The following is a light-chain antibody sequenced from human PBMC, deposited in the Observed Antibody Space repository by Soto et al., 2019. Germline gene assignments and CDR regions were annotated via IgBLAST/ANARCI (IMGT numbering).Light chain of an antibody. J-gene: IGLJ3*02. CDR3: SSFTVSSTRV. V-gene: IGLV2-14*01. Sequence: QPVLTQPASVSGSPGQSITMSCTGTSSDVGGYNYVSWYQQHPGKAPRLLIYDVSYRPSGVSNRFSGSKSGNTASLTISGLQAEDEADYYCSSFTVSSTRVFGGGTQLTVL. CDR1: SSDVGGYNY. CDR2: DVS.